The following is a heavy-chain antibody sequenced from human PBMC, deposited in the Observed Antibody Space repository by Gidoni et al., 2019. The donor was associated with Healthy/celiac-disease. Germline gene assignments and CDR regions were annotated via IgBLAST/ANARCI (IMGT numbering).Heavy chain of an antibody. D-gene: IGHD3-22*01. CDR1: GGSISSSSYY. J-gene: IGHJ4*02. CDR2: IYYSGSS. V-gene: IGHV4-39*01. CDR3: ASNYYYDSSGFSPFDY. Sequence: QLQLQESGPGLVKPSETLSLTCTVSGGSISSSSYYWGWIRQPPGKGLEWSGRIYYSGSSYYNPSLKSRVTISVDTSKNQFSLKLSSVTAADTAVYYCASNYYYDSSGFSPFDYWGQGTLVTVSS.